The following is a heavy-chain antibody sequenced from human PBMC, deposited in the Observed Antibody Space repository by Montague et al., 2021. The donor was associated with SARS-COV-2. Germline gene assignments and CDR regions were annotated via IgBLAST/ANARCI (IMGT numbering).Heavy chain of an antibody. V-gene: IGHV2-5*02. D-gene: IGHD6-13*01. J-gene: IGHJ5*02. CDR1: GFSLSTTGVG. CDR3: AHTKAPAGDRWFDP. Sequence: PALVKPTQTLTLTCTFSGFSLSTTGVGVGWIRQPPGKAMEWLALIYWDDDERYSPPLESRLTISKDNSKNQVVLTMTKMAPVDTATYYCAHTKAPAGDRWFDPWGQGTPVTVSS. CDR2: IYWDDDE.